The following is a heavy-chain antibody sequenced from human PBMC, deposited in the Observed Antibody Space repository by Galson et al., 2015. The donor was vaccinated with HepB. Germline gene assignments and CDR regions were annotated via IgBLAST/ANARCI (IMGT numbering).Heavy chain of an antibody. CDR2: STLRDGI. CDR3: ARGDGGYYLMDYYGLDV. CDR1: GGSVMSYC. V-gene: IGHV4-59*02. Sequence: ETLSLTCSVSGGSVMSYCWTWVRQSAGKGLEWIGHSTLRDGITYHPSLKSRVTLSLDTSKNQFSLTLTSVTPADTAVYCCARGDGGYYLMDYYGLDVWGHGTTVTVSS. D-gene: IGHD1-26*01. J-gene: IGHJ6*02.